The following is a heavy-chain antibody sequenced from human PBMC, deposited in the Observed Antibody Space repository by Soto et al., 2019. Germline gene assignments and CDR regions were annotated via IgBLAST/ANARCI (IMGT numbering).Heavy chain of an antibody. D-gene: IGHD1-1*01. V-gene: IGHV1-69*11. CDR1: GGTFNSYA. Sequence: QVQMVQSGAEVKKPGSSVKVSCKASGGTFNSYAISWVRQAPGQGLEWMGGIIPILGTANYGHKFQGRVTITADESTSTADMELSSLRSEDTAVYYCARRTGTTADPRYYGMDVWGQGTTVTVSS. CDR2: IIPILGTA. J-gene: IGHJ6*02. CDR3: ARRTGTTADPRYYGMDV.